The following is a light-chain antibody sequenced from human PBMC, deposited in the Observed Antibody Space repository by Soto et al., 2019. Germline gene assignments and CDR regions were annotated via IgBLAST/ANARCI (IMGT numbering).Light chain of an antibody. V-gene: IGKV1-5*01. CDR2: EAS. J-gene: IGKJ5*01. CDR1: QRINYW. Sequence: IQMIQSHSRTSAFVGGRDTIAPRASQRINYWLAWYQQKPGKAPQLLIYEASTRASGVPSRFRGSGSGTEFTLTMSSLHPYYFATYYCQQYNSLHVAFGQGTRLEIK. CDR3: QQYNSLHVA.